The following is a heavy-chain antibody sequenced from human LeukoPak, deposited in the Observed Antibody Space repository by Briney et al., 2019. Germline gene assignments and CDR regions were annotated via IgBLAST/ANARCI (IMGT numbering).Heavy chain of an antibody. CDR3: AREALRGVVDY. J-gene: IGHJ4*02. CDR2: IYSGTI. D-gene: IGHD3-10*01. V-gene: IGHV3-53*01. CDR1: GFTVSSNS. Sequence: GGSLRLSCTVSGFTVSSNSMSWVRQAPGKGLEWVSFIYSGTIHYSDSVKGRFTISRDNSKNTLYLQMNSLRAEDTAVYYCAREALRGVVDYWGQGTLVTVSS.